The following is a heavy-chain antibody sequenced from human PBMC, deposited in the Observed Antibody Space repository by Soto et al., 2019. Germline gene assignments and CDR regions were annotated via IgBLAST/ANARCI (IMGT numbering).Heavy chain of an antibody. J-gene: IGHJ6*02. CDR1: GVSISSYY. CDR3: GRSNEASSGWYWEGDYYYYYGMDV. D-gene: IGHD6-19*01. Sequence: PSETLSLTCTDSGVSISSYYWSWIRQPPGKGLEWIGYIYYSGSTNYNPALKGRVTISVDTSKNQFSLKLSSGTAADAAVEYCGRSNEASSGWYWEGDYYYYYGMDVWGQGTTVTVSS. V-gene: IGHV4-59*01. CDR2: IYYSGST.